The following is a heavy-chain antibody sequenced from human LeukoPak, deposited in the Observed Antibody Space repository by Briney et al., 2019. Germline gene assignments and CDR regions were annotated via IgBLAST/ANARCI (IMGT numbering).Heavy chain of an antibody. J-gene: IGHJ4*02. CDR3: TTDRGSGWY. D-gene: IGHD6-19*01. CDR1: GFTFSNAW. V-gene: IGHV3-15*01. CDR2: IKSKTDGGTT. Sequence: GGSLRLSCAASGFTFSNAWMNWVRQAPGKGLEWAGRIKSKTDGGTTDYAAPVKGGFTISRDDSKNTLYLQMNSLKTEDTAVYYCTTDRGSGWYWGQGTLVTVSS.